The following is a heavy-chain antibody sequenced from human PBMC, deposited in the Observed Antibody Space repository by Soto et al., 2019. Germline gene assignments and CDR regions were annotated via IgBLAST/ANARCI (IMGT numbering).Heavy chain of an antibody. V-gene: IGHV1-69*06. CDR2: IIPMFGTT. CDR3: ARGVVPAAGAAPHYFHYGVDV. CDR1: GDTFKKFA. D-gene: IGHD2-2*01. Sequence: QVQLVQSGPEVKKPGSSVKVSCKTSGDTFKKFAISWLRQAPGQGPDWMGGIIPMFGTTKYTQKFQGRVTFTADKSTGTAYMELTSLMSEDTATYFCARGVVPAAGAAPHYFHYGVDVWGQGTTVTVSS. J-gene: IGHJ6*02.